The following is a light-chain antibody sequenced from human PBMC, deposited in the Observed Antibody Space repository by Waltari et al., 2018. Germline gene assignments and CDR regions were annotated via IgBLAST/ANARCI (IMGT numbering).Light chain of an antibody. CDR2: DVN. CDR1: SRDIGNFNF. J-gene: IGLJ2*01. Sequence: QSALTQSASVSGSPGQSITISCTGTSRDIGNFNFVSWYQQHPGKAPKLIIHDVNGRPSGVSNRFSGSKSGNTASLTISGLQTEDEADYYCCSHAGRTTFLVFGGGTKLTVL. CDR3: CSHAGRTTFLV. V-gene: IGLV2-23*02.